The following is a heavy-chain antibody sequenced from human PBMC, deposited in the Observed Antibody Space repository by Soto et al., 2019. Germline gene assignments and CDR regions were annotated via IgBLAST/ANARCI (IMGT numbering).Heavy chain of an antibody. CDR2: IDWDDDK. CDR3: ARIVVGSWSYLPYSFDY. D-gene: IGHD3-10*01. J-gene: IGHJ4*02. CDR1: GFSLSTSGMC. Sequence: SGPTLVNPTQTLTLTCTFSGFSLSTSGMCVSWIRQPPGKALEWLARIDWDDDKYYSTSLKTRLTISKDTSKNQVVLTMTNMDPVDTATYYCARIVVGSWSYLPYSFDYSGQGTVVPVSS. V-gene: IGHV2-70*11.